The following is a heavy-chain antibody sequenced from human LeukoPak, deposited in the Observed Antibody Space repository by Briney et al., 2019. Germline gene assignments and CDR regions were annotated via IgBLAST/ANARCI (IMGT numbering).Heavy chain of an antibody. D-gene: IGHD1-1*01. J-gene: IGHJ5*01. CDR2: ISSSSSTI. CDR1: GFTFSTYS. V-gene: IGHV3-48*01. CDR3: ARDCRLNCARQPGFDS. Sequence: PGGSLRLSCAASGFTFSTYSMNWVRQAPGKGLEWVSYISSSSSTIYYADSVKGRFTISRDNAKNSLYLQMNSLRAEDTAVYHCARDCRLNCARQPGFDSWGQGTLVTVSS.